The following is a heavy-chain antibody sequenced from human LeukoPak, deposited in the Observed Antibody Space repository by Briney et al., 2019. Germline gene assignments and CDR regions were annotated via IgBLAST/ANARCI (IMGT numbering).Heavy chain of an antibody. CDR3: ATRSGDFWSGYVD. V-gene: IGHV1-24*01. J-gene: IGHJ4*02. Sequence: APVRVSCKVSGYSLTELSMQWVRQAPGKGLECLGGFNPEEAKMVYAQKFQGRVTMTEDTSTDTAYMELRGLRSEDTAVYYCATRSGDFWSGYVDWGQGTLVIVSS. D-gene: IGHD3-3*01. CDR1: GYSLTELS. CDR2: FNPEEAKM.